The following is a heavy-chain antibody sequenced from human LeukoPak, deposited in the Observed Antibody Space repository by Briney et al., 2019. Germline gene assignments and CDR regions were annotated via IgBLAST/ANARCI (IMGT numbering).Heavy chain of an antibody. D-gene: IGHD1-1*01. CDR1: GGSFSGYY. CDR2: INHSGST. J-gene: IGHJ6*02. CDR3: ARGPTRTSYYYYGVDV. Sequence: SETLSLTCAVHGGSFSGYYWSWIRQPPGKGLEWIGEINHSGSTNYNPSLKSRVTISVDTSKNQFSLKLSSVTAADTAVYYCARGPTRTSYYYYGVDVWGQGTTVTVSS. V-gene: IGHV4-34*01.